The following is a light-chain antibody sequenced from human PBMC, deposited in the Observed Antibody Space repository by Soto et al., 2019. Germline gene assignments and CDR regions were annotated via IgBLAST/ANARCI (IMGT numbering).Light chain of an antibody. J-gene: IGKJ3*01. Sequence: EIVVSQSPATLSVSPGERATLSCRASQSVSSNLAWYQQKPGQAPRLLIYGASTRATGIPARFSGSGSGTEFTLTISSLQSEDFAVYYCPLYNNWPFPSGPGTKVDI. CDR2: GAS. CDR1: QSVSSN. V-gene: IGKV3-15*01. CDR3: PLYNNWPFP.